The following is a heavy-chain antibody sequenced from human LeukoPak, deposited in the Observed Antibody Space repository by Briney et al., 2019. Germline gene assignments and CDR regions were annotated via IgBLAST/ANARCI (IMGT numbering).Heavy chain of an antibody. V-gene: IGHV4-59*08. D-gene: IGHD1-14*01. Sequence: SETLSLTCTVSGGSIRNYYWSWIRQPPGKGLEWIGYISYSGSTNYNPSLKSRVTISADMSKNQFSLKLSSVTAADTAVYYCARQRTVGSSISYWGQGTLVTVSS. J-gene: IGHJ4*02. CDR2: ISYSGST. CDR1: GGSIRNYY. CDR3: ARQRTVGSSISY.